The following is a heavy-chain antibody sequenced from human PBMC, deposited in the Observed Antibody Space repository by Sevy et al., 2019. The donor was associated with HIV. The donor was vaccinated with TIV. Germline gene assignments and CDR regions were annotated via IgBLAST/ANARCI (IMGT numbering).Heavy chain of an antibody. V-gene: IGHV3-30-3*01. CDR1: GFTFSSYA. J-gene: IGHJ6*02. Sequence: GGSLRLSCAASGFTFSSYAMHWVRQAPGKGLEWVAVISYDGSNKYYAESVKGRFTISRDNSKNTLYLQMNSLRAEDTAVYYCARGYYDFWSGYQPQNYYYYGMDVWGQGTTVTVSS. D-gene: IGHD3-3*01. CDR3: ARGYYDFWSGYQPQNYYYYGMDV. CDR2: ISYDGSNK.